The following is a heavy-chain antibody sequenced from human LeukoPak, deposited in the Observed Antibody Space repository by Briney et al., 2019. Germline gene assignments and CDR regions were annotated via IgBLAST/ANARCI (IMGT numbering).Heavy chain of an antibody. CDR3: AKVDSSGYSSGAFDI. CDR1: GFTFSSYA. V-gene: IGHV3-23*01. CDR2: ISGSGGST. Sequence: GGSLRLSCAASGFTFSSYAMTWVRQAPGKGLEGFSAISGSGGSTYYADSVKGRFTISRDNSKNTLYLQMNSLRAEDTAVYYCAKVDSSGYSSGAFDIWGQGTMVTVSS. D-gene: IGHD3-22*01. J-gene: IGHJ3*02.